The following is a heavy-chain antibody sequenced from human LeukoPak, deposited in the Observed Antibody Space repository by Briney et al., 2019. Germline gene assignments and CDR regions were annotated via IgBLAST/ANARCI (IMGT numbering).Heavy chain of an antibody. CDR2: IYYSGST. V-gene: IGHV4-31*03. CDR3: ARERRLIYCSSTSCPGWFDP. D-gene: IGHD2-2*01. J-gene: IGHJ5*02. CDR1: GGSISSGGYY. Sequence: SETLSLTCTVSGGSISSGGYYWSWIRQHPGKGLEWIGYIYYSGSTYYNPSLKSRVTISVDTSKNQFSLKLSSVTAADTAAYYCARERRLIYCSSTSCPGWFDPWGQGTLVTVSS.